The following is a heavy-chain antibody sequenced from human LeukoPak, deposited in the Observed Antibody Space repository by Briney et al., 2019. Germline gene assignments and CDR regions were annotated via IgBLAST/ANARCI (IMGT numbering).Heavy chain of an antibody. CDR2: ISSSSSYI. Sequence: GGPLRLSCAACGFIFSCYSMNWLREAPGKVLEGVSSISSSSSYIYYADSVKGRFTISRDNAKNSLYLQMNSLRAEDTAVYYCARDEDRWFDPWGQGTLVTVSS. V-gene: IGHV3-21*01. J-gene: IGHJ5*02. CDR1: GFIFSCYS. CDR3: ARDEDRWFDP.